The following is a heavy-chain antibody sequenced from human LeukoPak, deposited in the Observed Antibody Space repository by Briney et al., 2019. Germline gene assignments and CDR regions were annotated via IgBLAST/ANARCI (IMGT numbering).Heavy chain of an antibody. V-gene: IGHV5-51*01. CDR3: AILGTAVIARFFDY. CDR1: GYSFTSYW. CDR2: IYPGDSDT. Sequence: GESLKISCKGSGYSFTSYWIAWVRQTPEKGLEWMGSIYPGDSDTRYSPSFQGQVTISADKSISTAYLQWRGLKASDTAIYYCAILGTAVIARFFDYWGQGSLVTVSS. J-gene: IGHJ4*02. D-gene: IGHD2-2*01.